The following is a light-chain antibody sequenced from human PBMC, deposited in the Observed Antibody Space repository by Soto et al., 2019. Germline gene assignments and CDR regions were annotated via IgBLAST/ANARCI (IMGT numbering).Light chain of an antibody. CDR2: KAS. CDR1: QSISSW. CDR3: QQYNSYPRT. J-gene: IGKJ1*01. Sequence: DIPMTQSPSTLSASVGDRVTITCRASQSISSWLAWYQQKPGKAPKLLIYKASSLESGVPSMFSGSGSGTEFTLTISRLQPDDFATYYCQQYNSYPRTFGQGTKVEIK. V-gene: IGKV1-5*03.